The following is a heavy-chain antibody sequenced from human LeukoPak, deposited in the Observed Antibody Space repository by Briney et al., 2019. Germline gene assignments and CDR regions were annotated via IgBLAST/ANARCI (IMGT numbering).Heavy chain of an antibody. CDR1: GYTFTSYD. D-gene: IGHD5-18*01. CDR3: ARHPPGGYSYQKGNWFDP. V-gene: IGHV1-8*01. J-gene: IGHJ5*02. CDR2: MNPNSGNT. Sequence: ASLKVCCKPSGYTFTSYDINWVRQATGQGLEWMGWMNPNSGNTGYAQKVQGRVTMTRNTSISTAYMELSSLRSEDTAVYYCARHPPGGYSYQKGNWFDPWGQGTLVTVSS.